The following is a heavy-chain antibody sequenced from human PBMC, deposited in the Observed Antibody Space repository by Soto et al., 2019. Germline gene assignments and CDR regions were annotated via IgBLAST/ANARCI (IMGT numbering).Heavy chain of an antibody. CDR2: ISYDGSNK. D-gene: IGHD2-15*01. CDR1: GFTFSSYA. CDR3: ARDCSGVSCYLDY. V-gene: IGHV3-30-3*01. J-gene: IGHJ4*02. Sequence: PGGSLRLSCLASGFTFSSYAMHWVRQAPGKGLEWVAVISYDGSNKYYADSVKGRFTISRDNSKNTLYLQMNSLRAEDTAVYYCARDCSGVSCYLDYWGKGTLVTVSS.